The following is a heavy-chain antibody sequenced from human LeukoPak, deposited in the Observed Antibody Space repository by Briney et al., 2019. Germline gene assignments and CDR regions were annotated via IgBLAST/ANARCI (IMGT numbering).Heavy chain of an antibody. CDR2: ITNSGNSK. Sequence: GGSLRLSFAASEFTFSSYSMNWVRQAPGKGLEWVSYITNSGNSKSYADSVKGRFTISRDNTKNSLYLQMNGLRAVDTAVYYCARDRIAVAGTHWFDPWGQGTLVTVSS. CDR1: EFTFSSYS. CDR3: ARDRIAVAGTHWFDP. J-gene: IGHJ5*02. D-gene: IGHD6-19*01. V-gene: IGHV3-48*01.